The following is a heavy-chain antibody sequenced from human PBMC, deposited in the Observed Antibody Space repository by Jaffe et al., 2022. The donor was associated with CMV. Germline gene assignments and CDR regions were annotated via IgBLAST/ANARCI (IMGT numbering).Heavy chain of an antibody. Sequence: EVQLVESGGGLVKPGGSLRLSCAASGFTFSSYSMNWVRQAPGKGLEWVSSISSSSSYIYYADSVKGRFTISRDNAKNSLYLQMNSLRAEDTAVYYCARVVEYGDYDDAFDIWGQGTMVTVSS. D-gene: IGHD4-17*01. CDR2: ISSSSSYI. V-gene: IGHV3-21*01. CDR3: ARVVEYGDYDDAFDI. CDR1: GFTFSSYS. J-gene: IGHJ3*02.